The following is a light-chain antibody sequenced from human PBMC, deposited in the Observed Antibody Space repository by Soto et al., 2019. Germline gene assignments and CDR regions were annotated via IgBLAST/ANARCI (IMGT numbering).Light chain of an antibody. V-gene: IGKV1-33*01. Sequence: DIQMTQSPSSLSASVGDRVIITCQASQDISNYLNWYQQKPGKAPKLLIYDASNLETGVPSRFSGSGSGTDFTFTISSLQPEDIATYYCQQYDNLPLLFGQGTKVEIK. J-gene: IGKJ1*01. CDR2: DAS. CDR1: QDISNY. CDR3: QQYDNLPLL.